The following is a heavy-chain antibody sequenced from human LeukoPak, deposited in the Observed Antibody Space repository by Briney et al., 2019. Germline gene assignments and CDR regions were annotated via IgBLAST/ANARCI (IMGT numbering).Heavy chain of an antibody. CDR3: ARGRPAHYFDS. D-gene: IGHD6-6*01. Sequence: QPGGSLRLSCAASGFTFSTYAMTWVRQAPGKGLEWLSVIYSGGYTYYADSVKGRFFISRDISENMVYLQMNSLSVEDTAVYFCARGRPAHYFDSWGPGTLVTVS. CDR1: GFTFSTYA. V-gene: IGHV3-66*01. J-gene: IGHJ4*02. CDR2: IYSGGYT.